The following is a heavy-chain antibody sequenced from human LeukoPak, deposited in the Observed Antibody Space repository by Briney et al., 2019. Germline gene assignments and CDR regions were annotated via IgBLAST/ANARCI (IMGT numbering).Heavy chain of an antibody. CDR3: ASDPNWGAILHY. V-gene: IGHV1-2*02. J-gene: IGHJ4*02. CDR2: INPNSGGT. D-gene: IGHD7-27*01. CDR1: GYTFTSYY. Sequence: ASVKVSCKASGYTFTSYYLHWVRQAPGQGLEWMGWINPNSGGTNYAQKFQGRVTMTRDTSISTAYMELSRLRSDDTAVYYCASDPNWGAILHYWGQGTLVTVSS.